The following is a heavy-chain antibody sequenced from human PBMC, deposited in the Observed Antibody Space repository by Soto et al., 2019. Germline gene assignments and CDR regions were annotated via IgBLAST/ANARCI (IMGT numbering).Heavy chain of an antibody. CDR1: GYTFTSCA. CDR3: ARDRVVETPRQGKYYYYGMDV. Sequence: GASLRVSCKSSGYTFTSCASHWVRPAPGQRLEWMGWINAGNGNTKYSQKFQGRVTFTRDTSASTAYMELSSLRSEDTAVYYCARDRVVETPRQGKYYYYGMDVWGQGTTVTVSS. V-gene: IGHV1-3*01. CDR2: INAGNGNT. J-gene: IGHJ6*02. D-gene: IGHD2-21*01.